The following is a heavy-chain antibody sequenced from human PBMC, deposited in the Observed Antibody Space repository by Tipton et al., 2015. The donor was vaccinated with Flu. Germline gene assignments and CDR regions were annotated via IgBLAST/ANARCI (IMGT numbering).Heavy chain of an antibody. J-gene: IGHJ4*02. CDR1: GGSISSYY. V-gene: IGHV4-4*07. CDR3: ARTAVGATFFDY. Sequence: LRLSCTVSGGSISSYYWSWIRQPAGKGLEWIGRIYTSGSTNYNPSLKSRVTMSVDTSKNQFSLKLSSVTAAATDVYYCARTAVGATFFDYWGQGTLVTVSS. D-gene: IGHD1-26*01. CDR2: IYTSGST.